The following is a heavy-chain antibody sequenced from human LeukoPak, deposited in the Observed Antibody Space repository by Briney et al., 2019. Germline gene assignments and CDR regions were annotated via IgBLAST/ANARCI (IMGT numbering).Heavy chain of an antibody. V-gene: IGHV3-7*01. D-gene: IGHD1-26*01. CDR3: ARISWELQPGDGY. Sequence: GGSLRLSCAASGFTFSSYWMSWVRQAPGMGLRWVANIKQDGSAKYYVDSVKGRFTISRDNAKNSLYLQMNSLRAEDTAVYYCARISWELQPGDGYWGQGTLVTVSS. CDR1: GFTFSSYW. J-gene: IGHJ4*02. CDR2: IKQDGSAK.